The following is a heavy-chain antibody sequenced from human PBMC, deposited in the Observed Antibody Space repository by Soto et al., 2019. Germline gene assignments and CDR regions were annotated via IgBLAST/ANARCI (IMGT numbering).Heavy chain of an antibody. J-gene: IGHJ4*02. V-gene: IGHV3-30*18. CDR2: ISYDGSNK. Sequence: PGGSLRLSCAASGFTFSSYGMHWVRQAPGKGLEWVAVISYDGSNKYYADSVKGRFTISRDNSKNTLYLQMNSLRAEDTAVYYCAKNRRDIAAAYDYWGQGTLVTVSS. CDR1: GFTFSSYG. CDR3: AKNRRDIAAAYDY. D-gene: IGHD6-13*01.